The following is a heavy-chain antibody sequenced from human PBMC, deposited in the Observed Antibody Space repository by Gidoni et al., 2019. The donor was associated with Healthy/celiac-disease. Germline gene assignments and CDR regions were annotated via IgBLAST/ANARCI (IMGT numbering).Heavy chain of an antibody. Sequence: EVQLVESGGGLVQPGGSLRLSCSASGFTFSSYAMHWVRQAPGKGLEYVSAISSNGGSTYYADSVKGRFTISRDNSKNTLYLQMSSLRAEDTAVYYCVKDSSSWYRFYYYYGMDVWGQGTTVTVSS. V-gene: IGHV3-64D*09. CDR3: VKDSSSWYRFYYYYGMDV. D-gene: IGHD6-13*01. CDR1: GFTFSSYA. J-gene: IGHJ6*02. CDR2: ISSNGGST.